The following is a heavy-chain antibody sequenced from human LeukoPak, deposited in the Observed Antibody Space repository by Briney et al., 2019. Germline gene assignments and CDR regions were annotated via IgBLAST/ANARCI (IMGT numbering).Heavy chain of an antibody. V-gene: IGHV4-59*01. Sequence: SETLSLTCTVSGGSISSYYWSWIRQPPGKGLEWIGYIYYSGSTNYNPSLKSRVTISVDTSKNQFSLKLSSVTAADSAVYYCARDRRLGYWGQGTLVTVSS. CDR1: GGSISSYY. CDR2: IYYSGST. J-gene: IGHJ4*02. CDR3: ARDRRLGY.